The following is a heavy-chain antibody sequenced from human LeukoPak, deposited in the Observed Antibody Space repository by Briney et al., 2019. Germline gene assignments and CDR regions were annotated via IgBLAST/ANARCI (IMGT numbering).Heavy chain of an antibody. CDR2: IWYDGSNK. CDR1: GFTFSSYG. V-gene: IGHV3-33*03. D-gene: IGHD6-13*01. Sequence: GGSLRLSCAASGFTFSSYGMHWVRQAPGKGLEWVAVIWYDGSNKYYADSVKGRFTISRDNAKNSLYLQMNSLRAEDTALYYCAKDRGHSSSWYFDYWGQGTLVTVSS. J-gene: IGHJ4*02. CDR3: AKDRGHSSSWYFDY.